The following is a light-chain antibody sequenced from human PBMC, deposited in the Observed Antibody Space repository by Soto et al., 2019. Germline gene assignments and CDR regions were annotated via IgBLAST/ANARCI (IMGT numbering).Light chain of an antibody. Sequence: QSALPQPASVSGSPGQSITISCTGTSSDVGSYNLVSWYQQHPGKAPKLMIYEGSKRPSGVSNRFSGSKSGNTASLTISGLQDEDEADYYCCSYAGSSTYVFGTGTKVP. CDR3: CSYAGSSTYV. CDR1: SSDVGSYNL. CDR2: EGS. J-gene: IGLJ1*01. V-gene: IGLV2-23*01.